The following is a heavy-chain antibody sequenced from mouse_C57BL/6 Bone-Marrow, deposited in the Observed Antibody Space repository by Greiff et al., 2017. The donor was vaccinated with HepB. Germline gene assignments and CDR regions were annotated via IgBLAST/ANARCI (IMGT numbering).Heavy chain of an antibody. CDR3: ARRGLTDYAMDY. Sequence: VQLKESGPELVKPGASVKISCKASGYAFSSSWMNWVKQRPGKGLEWIGRIYPGDGDTNYNGKFKGKATLTADKSSSTAYMQLSSLTSEDSAVYFCARRGLTDYAMDYWGQGTSVTVSS. D-gene: IGHD2-13*01. CDR1: GYAFSSSW. CDR2: IYPGDGDT. V-gene: IGHV1-82*01. J-gene: IGHJ4*01.